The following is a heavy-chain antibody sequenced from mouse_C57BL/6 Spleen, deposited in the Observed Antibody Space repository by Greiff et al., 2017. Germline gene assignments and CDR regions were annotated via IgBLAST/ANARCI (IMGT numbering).Heavy chain of an antibody. D-gene: IGHD1-1*01. V-gene: IGHV1-80*01. J-gene: IGHJ2*01. CDR3: ATITTVVPFDY. Sequence: VQLQQSGASVKISCKASGYAFSSYWMNWVKQRPGKGLEWIGQIYPGDGDTNYNGKFKGKATLTADKSSSTAYMQLSSLTSEDSAVYFCATITTVVPFDYWGQGTTLTVSS. CDR2: IYPGDGDT. CDR1: GYAFSSYW.